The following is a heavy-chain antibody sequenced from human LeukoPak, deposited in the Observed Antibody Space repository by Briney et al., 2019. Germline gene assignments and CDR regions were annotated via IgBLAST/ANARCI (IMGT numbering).Heavy chain of an antibody. CDR2: ISANSGNT. CDR3: ARDVNYAFDY. CDR1: GYSFTRNG. J-gene: IGHJ4*02. Sequence: ASVKASCKPSGYSFTRNGISWVRQAPGQGLEWMAWISANSGNTNHAQNFQDRVTLTTDTSTSTAYMELRSLRSDDTAVYYCARDVNYAFDYWGQGTLVTVSS. V-gene: IGHV1-18*01. D-gene: IGHD3-16*01.